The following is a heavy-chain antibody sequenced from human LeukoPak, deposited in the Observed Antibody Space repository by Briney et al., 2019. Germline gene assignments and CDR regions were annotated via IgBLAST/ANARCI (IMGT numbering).Heavy chain of an antibody. CDR1: GFTLSTNA. CDR3: AKDVGKWESLHFFDY. CDR2: ISGSGAST. D-gene: IGHD1-26*01. Sequence: GSLILSCLTSGFTLSTNAMSWVRQAPGKGLEWISGISGSGASTYYADSVKGRFTISRDGSRNTLYLQMNSLRGDDTAVYYCAKDVGKWESLHFFDYWGQGTLVTVSS. J-gene: IGHJ4*02. V-gene: IGHV3-23*01.